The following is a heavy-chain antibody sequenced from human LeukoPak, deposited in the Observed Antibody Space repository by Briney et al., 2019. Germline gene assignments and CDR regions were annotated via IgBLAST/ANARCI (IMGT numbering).Heavy chain of an antibody. Sequence: SVKVSCKASGGTFSSYAISWVRQAPGQGLEWMGGIIPIFGTANYAQKFQGRVTITADESTSTAYMELRSLRSDDTAVYYCARIGPGGNSVFFYWGQGTLDTVSS. J-gene: IGHJ4*02. V-gene: IGHV1-69*13. CDR1: GGTFSSYA. CDR2: IIPIFGTA. D-gene: IGHD4-23*01. CDR3: ARIGPGGNSVFFY.